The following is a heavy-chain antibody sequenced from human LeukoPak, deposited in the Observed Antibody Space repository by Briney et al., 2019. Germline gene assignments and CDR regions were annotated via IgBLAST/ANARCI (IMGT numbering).Heavy chain of an antibody. CDR1: GFTVSSNY. D-gene: IGHD3-22*01. V-gene: IGHV3-23*01. Sequence: GGSLRLSCAASGFTVSSNYMSWVRQAPGKGLEWVSAISGSGGSTYYAVSVKGRFTISRDNSKNTLYLQMNSLRAEDTAVYYCAIHPYYDSSGYPYYFDYWGQGTLVTVSS. CDR2: ISGSGGST. CDR3: AIHPYYDSSGYPYYFDY. J-gene: IGHJ4*02.